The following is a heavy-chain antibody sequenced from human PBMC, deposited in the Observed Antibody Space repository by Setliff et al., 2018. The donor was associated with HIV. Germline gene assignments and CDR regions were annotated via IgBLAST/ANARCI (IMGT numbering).Heavy chain of an antibody. V-gene: IGHV3-20*04. CDR2: IDWNGDTT. Sequence: PGGSLRLSCAASGFTFDDYAMHWVRQAPGKGLEWVSGIDWNGDTTRYADSVKGRFAISRDNAKNSLYLHMNSLRAEDTALYYCARVGGYRGYDWPQPLYFDYWGQGSLVTVSS. CDR3: ARVGGYRGYDWPQPLYFDY. J-gene: IGHJ4*02. CDR1: GFTFDDYA. D-gene: IGHD5-12*01.